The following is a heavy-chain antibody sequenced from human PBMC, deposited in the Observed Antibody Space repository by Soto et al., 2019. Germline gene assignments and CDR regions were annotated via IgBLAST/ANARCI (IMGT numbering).Heavy chain of an antibody. Sequence: GGSLRLSCVVSGLNFDDYTMHWVRQGPGRGLEWVSLVTWDGGRTLYADSVKGRFTISRDNSKNSLFLRMNSLRTDDTALYYRAKDIGTGTPGGFDLWGRGILVTVSS. CDR1: GLNFDDYT. CDR2: VTWDGGRT. CDR3: AKDIGTGTPGGFDL. J-gene: IGHJ2*01. D-gene: IGHD1-7*01. V-gene: IGHV3-43*01.